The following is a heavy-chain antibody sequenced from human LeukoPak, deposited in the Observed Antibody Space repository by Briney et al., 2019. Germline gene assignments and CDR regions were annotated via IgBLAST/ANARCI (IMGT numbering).Heavy chain of an antibody. CDR2: IYSGGST. J-gene: IGHJ4*02. CDR3: ARELMTYLDY. D-gene: IGHD2-21*02. Sequence: GGSLRLSCAASVFTVSSNYMSWVRQAPGKGLEWVSVIYSGGSTYYADSVKGRFTISRDNSKNTLYLQMNSLRAEDTAVYYCARELMTYLDYWGQGTLVTVSS. V-gene: IGHV3-53*01. CDR1: VFTVSSNY.